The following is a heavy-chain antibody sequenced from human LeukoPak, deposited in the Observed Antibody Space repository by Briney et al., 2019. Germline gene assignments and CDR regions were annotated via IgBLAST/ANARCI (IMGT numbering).Heavy chain of an antibody. CDR3: TRNKRGDY. Sequence: GGSLRLSCTVSGFTFSTYWMSWARQAPGKGLEWVANIKYDGSEKYYVDSVKGRFTTSRDNAKNSLSLQMNSLRAEDSAMYYCTRNKRGDYWGQGTLVTVSS. D-gene: IGHD1-1*01. CDR2: IKYDGSEK. V-gene: IGHV3-7*01. J-gene: IGHJ4*02. CDR1: GFTFSTYW.